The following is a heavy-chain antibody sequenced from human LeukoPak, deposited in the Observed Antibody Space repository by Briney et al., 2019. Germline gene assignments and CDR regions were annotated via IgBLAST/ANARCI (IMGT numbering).Heavy chain of an antibody. Sequence: GGSLRLSCAVSGFTFTDYWMNWVRQAPGKGLEWVASIRQDGGEKSYVDSVKGRFTISRDNTKNSLYLQMSSPWAEDTAVYYCARDGTAPGLYFDLWGRGTLVTVSS. CDR2: IRQDGGEK. D-gene: IGHD6-13*01. V-gene: IGHV3-7*01. CDR1: GFTFTDYW. J-gene: IGHJ4*01. CDR3: ARDGTAPGLYFDL.